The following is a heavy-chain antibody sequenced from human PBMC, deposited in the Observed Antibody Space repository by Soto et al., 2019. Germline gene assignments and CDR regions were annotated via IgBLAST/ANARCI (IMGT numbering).Heavy chain of an antibody. CDR3: AKGGLYISSSWYEGY. Sequence: VQLLESGGGLVQPGGSLRLSCAASGFTFSNYAMSWVRQAPGKGLEWVSSISGSGGSAYNADSVRGRFTISKDNSKNTLYLQMNSLRAEDTAVYYCAKGGLYISSSWYEGYWGQGTLVTVSS. J-gene: IGHJ4*02. V-gene: IGHV3-23*01. D-gene: IGHD6-13*01. CDR1: GFTFSNYA. CDR2: ISGSGGSA.